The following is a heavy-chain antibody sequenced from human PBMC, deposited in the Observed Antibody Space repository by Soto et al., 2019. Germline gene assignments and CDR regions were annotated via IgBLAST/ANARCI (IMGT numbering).Heavy chain of an antibody. Sequence: ASVPVSCQASGSTFTSDAMHWVRQAPGQRLEWMGWINAGNGNTKYSQKFQGRVTITRDTSASTAYMELSSLRSEDTAVYYCASSYSNYALIDYYYYGMDVWGQGTTVTVSS. V-gene: IGHV1-3*01. J-gene: IGHJ6*02. D-gene: IGHD4-4*01. CDR2: INAGNGNT. CDR3: ASSYSNYALIDYYYYGMDV. CDR1: GSTFTSDA.